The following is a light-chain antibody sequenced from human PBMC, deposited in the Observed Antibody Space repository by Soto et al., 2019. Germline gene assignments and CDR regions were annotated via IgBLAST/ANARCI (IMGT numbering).Light chain of an antibody. Sequence: TVLTQSPATLSVSPGERASLSCRASQSVSINLAWYQQKSGQAPRLLIYGASTRATGIPARFSGSRSGTEFTLTINSLQSEDSAVYYCQEYDNWPPEGTFGQGTRLEIK. J-gene: IGKJ5*01. CDR2: GAS. V-gene: IGKV3-15*01. CDR1: QSVSIN. CDR3: QEYDNWPPEGT.